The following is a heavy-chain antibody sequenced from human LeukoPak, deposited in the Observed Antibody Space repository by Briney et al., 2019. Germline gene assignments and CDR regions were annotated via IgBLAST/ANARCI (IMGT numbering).Heavy chain of an antibody. CDR2: ISSTSSYI. CDR3: ARELMGLTMIVVVNPIDY. CDR1: GXTFSSYS. V-gene: IGHV3-21*01. D-gene: IGHD3-22*01. Sequence: GGSLRLSCAASGXTFSSYSMNWVRQAPGKGLEWVSSISSTSSYIYYADSVKGRFTISGDNAKNSLFLQMNSLRAEDTAVYYCARELMGLTMIVVVNPIDYWGQGTLVTVSS. J-gene: IGHJ4*02.